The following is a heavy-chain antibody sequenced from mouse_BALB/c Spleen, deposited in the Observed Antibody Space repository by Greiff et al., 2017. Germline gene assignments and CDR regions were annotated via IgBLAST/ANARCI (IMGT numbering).Heavy chain of an antibody. J-gene: IGHJ4*01. CDR2: IYPGDGDT. CDR3: ARCGSLYAMDY. CDR1: GYAFSSYW. V-gene: IGHV1-80*01. Sequence: QVQLKQSGAELVRPGSSVKISCKASGYAFSSYWMNWVKQRPGQGLEWIGQIYPGDGDTNYNGKFKGKATLTADKSSSTAYMQLSSLTSEDSAVYFCARCGSLYAMDYWGQGTSVTVSS.